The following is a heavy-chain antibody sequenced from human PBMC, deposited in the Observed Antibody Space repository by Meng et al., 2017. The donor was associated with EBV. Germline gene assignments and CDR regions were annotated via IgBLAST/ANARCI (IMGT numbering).Heavy chain of an antibody. Sequence: QLQLRESGPGQVKPSXTLXLTCTXPGXSSSSLYYWGWIRQPPGRGLEWIGSVHYTGSTYYSPSLKSRVTVSVDTSKNQFSLRLTSVTAADTAVYYCARPFPSWQSPRLDPFGAWGQGTMVTVSS. CDR2: VHYTGST. CDR1: GXSSSSLYY. J-gene: IGHJ5*02. D-gene: IGHD6-19*01. CDR3: ARPFPSWQSPRLDPFGA. V-gene: IGHV4-39*01.